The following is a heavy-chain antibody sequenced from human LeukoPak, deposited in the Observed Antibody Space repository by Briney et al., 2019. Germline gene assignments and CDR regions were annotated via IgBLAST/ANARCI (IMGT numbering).Heavy chain of an antibody. Sequence: GGSLRLXCAASGFTFSNYAMSWVRQAPGKGLEWVSSITDSGVSRYYADSVKGRFSIYRDNYKNTLYLQMSSLRAEDTAVYYCARDPNGNYVGAFDFQRWGQGTLVTVSS. J-gene: IGHJ1*01. CDR2: ITDSGVSR. CDR3: ARDPNGNYVGAFDFQR. D-gene: IGHD4-17*01. CDR1: GFTFSNYA. V-gene: IGHV3-23*01.